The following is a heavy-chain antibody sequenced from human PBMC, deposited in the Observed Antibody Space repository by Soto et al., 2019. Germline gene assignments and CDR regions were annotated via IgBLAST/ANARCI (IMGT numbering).Heavy chain of an antibody. CDR3: ARAVYGSGGLDV. V-gene: IGHV5-51*01. CDR2: IFPGDSDI. D-gene: IGHD3-10*01. Sequence: PGESLKISCKTSGYSFISYWIGWVRQKPGKGLEWMGIIFPGDSDIRYSPSFEGQVTLSADKSTKNAFLQWTTLKASDSAIYYCARAVYGSGGLDVWGQGNTVTVSS. CDR1: GYSFISYW. J-gene: IGHJ6*02.